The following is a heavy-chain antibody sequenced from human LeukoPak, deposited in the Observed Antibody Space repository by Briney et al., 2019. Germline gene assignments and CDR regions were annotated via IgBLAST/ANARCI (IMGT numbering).Heavy chain of an antibody. D-gene: IGHD3-16*01. J-gene: IGHJ6*03. Sequence: SETLSLTCTVSGGSISSSSYYWGWIRQPPGKGLEWIGSIYYSGSTYYNPSLKSRVTISVDTSKNQFSLKLSSVTAADTAVYYCARGPNYDYVWGSSYYYYYMDVWGKGTTVTVSS. CDR3: ARGPNYDYVWGSSYYYYYMDV. V-gene: IGHV4-39*07. CDR2: IYYSGST. CDR1: GGSISSSSYY.